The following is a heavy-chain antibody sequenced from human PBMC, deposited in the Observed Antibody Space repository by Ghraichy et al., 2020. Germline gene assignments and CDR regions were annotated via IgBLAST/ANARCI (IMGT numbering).Heavy chain of an antibody. Sequence: SETLSLTCAVYGGSFSGYYWSWIRQPPGKGLEWIGEINHSGSTNYNPSLKSRVTISVDTSKNQFSLKLSSVTAADTAVYYCARLPRGRVIATPRYWFDPWGQGTLVTVSS. CDR3: ARLPRGRVIATPRYWFDP. D-gene: IGHD2-21*01. V-gene: IGHV4-34*01. CDR2: INHSGST. J-gene: IGHJ5*02. CDR1: GGSFSGYY.